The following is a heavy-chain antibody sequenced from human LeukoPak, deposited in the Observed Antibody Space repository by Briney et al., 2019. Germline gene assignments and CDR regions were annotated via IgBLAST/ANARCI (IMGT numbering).Heavy chain of an antibody. J-gene: IGHJ6*03. CDR3: ARGLRWSRHMDV. CDR2: IWYDGSNK. Sequence: GGSLRLSCAASGFTFSSYGMHWVRQAPGKGLEWVAVIWYDGSNKYYADSVKGRFTISRDNSKNTLYLQMNSLRAEDTAVYYCARGLRWSRHMDVWGKGTTVTVSS. D-gene: IGHD1-26*01. CDR1: GFTFSSYG. V-gene: IGHV3-33*01.